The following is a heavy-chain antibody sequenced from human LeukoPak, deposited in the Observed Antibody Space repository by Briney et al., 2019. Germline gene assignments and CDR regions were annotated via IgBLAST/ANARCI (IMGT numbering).Heavy chain of an antibody. CDR2: ISYDGSKE. CDR1: GFTFRDYG. CDR3: AKQLGYCSDGSCYFPY. V-gene: IGHV3-30*18. J-gene: IGHJ4*02. D-gene: IGHD2-15*01. Sequence: PGGSLRLSCAASGFTFRDYGMHWVRQAPGKGLEWLAVISYDGSKEYYADSVKGRFIISRDNSKNTVYLQMSSLRPEETAVYYCAKQLGYCSDGSCYFPYWGQGTLVTVSS.